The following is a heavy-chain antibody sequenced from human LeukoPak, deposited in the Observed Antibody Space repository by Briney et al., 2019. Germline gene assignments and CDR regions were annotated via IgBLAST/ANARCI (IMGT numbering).Heavy chain of an antibody. V-gene: IGHV3-11*01. CDR2: ISSSGSTI. CDR3: ARDPYYYDSSGYLP. D-gene: IGHD3-22*01. J-gene: IGHJ5*02. CDR1: GFTFSDYY. Sequence: GGSLRLSCAASGFTFSDYYMSWIRQAPGKGLEWVSYISSSGSTIYYADSVKGRFTISRDNAKNSLYLQMNSLRAEDTAVYYCARDPYYYDSSGYLPWGQGTLVTVSS.